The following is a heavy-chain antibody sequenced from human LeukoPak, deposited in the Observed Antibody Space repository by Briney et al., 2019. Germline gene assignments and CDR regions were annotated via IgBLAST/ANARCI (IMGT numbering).Heavy chain of an antibody. D-gene: IGHD3-22*01. J-gene: IGHJ3*02. CDR3: ASRGVYDSSGGAAFDI. V-gene: IGHV4-38-2*02. CDR2: IYHSGST. Sequence: SETLSLTCTVSGYSISSGYYWGWIRQPPGKGLEWIGSIYHSGSTYYNPSLKSRVTISVDTSKNQFSLKLSSVTAADTAVYYCASRGVYDSSGGAAFDIWGQGTMVTVSS. CDR1: GYSISSGYY.